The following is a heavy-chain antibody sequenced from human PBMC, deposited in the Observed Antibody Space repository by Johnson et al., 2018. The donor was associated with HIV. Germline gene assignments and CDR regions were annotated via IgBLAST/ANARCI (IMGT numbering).Heavy chain of an antibody. D-gene: IGHD1-7*01. CDR1: GFTVSSNY. CDR3: AKDRGSPGTPAAFDI. J-gene: IGHJ3*02. Sequence: VQLVESGGGVVQPGGSLRLSCAASGFTVSSNYMTWVRQAPGKGLEWVSVIFSGGTTYDADSVMGRFTISRDNSKNTLYLQMNSLRAEDTAVYYCAKDRGSPGTPAAFDIWGQGTMVTVSS. CDR2: IFSGGTT. V-gene: IGHV3-66*01.